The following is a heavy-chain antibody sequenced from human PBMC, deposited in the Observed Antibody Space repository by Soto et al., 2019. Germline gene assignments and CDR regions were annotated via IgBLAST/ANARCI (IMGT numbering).Heavy chain of an antibody. J-gene: IGHJ5*02. Sequence: GGSLRLSCAASAFTFSSFWIHWVRVGPGKGPAWVSGISYDGSRATYAESGRGRFSISRDNPKNTEHLQLNSLRVEDTAVYYCTKEFDMVRGPLGQGTLVTVSS. CDR3: TKEFDMVRGP. CDR2: ISYDGSRA. CDR1: AFTFSSFW. V-gene: IGHV3-74*01. D-gene: IGHD3-10*01.